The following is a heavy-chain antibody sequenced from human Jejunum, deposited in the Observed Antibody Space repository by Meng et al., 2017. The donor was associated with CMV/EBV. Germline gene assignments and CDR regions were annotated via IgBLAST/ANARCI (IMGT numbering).Heavy chain of an antibody. J-gene: IGHJ4*02. V-gene: IGHV1-2*04. CDR1: GYTFTGYY. D-gene: IGHD2-8*01. CDR2: ININSGGT. Sequence: QVRLWQAGAEVKKPGASVKVSCKASGYTFTGYYMHWVRQAPGQGLEWMGWININSGGTNYAQKFQGWITMTRDTSISTAYMELSRLRSDDTAVYYCARGEGYCTNGVCSPGYWGQGSLVTVSS. CDR3: ARGEGYCTNGVCSPGY.